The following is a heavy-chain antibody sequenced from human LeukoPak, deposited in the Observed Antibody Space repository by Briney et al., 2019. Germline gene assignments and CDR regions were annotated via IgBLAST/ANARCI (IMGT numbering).Heavy chain of an antibody. J-gene: IGHJ4*02. CDR3: ARQYGRPFDY. Sequence: GGSLKISCKGSGYSFADSWIGWVRQMPGKGLEWMGIIYPGDSDTRYSPSFQGQVSISVDKSISTAYLQWSTLKASDTAMYYCARQYGRPFDYWGQGTLVTVSS. CDR1: GYSFADSW. V-gene: IGHV5-51*01. CDR2: IYPGDSDT. D-gene: IGHD3-10*01.